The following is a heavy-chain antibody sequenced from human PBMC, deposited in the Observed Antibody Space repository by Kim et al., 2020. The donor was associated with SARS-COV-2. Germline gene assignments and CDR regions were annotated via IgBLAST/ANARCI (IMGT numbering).Heavy chain of an antibody. CDR2: IYYSGST. Sequence: SETLSLTCTVSGGSISSYYWSWIRQPPGKGLEWIGYIYYSGSTNYNPSLKSRVTISVDTSKNQFSLKLSSVTAADTAVYYRAGASGYDPPPLNWFDPWGQGTLVTVSS. V-gene: IGHV4-59*01. CDR3: AGASGYDPPPLNWFDP. D-gene: IGHD5-12*01. J-gene: IGHJ5*02. CDR1: GGSISSYY.